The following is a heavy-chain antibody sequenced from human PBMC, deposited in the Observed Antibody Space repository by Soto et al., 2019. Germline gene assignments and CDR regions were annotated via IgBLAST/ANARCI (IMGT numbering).Heavy chain of an antibody. D-gene: IGHD6-13*01. CDR2: INHSGST. J-gene: IGHJ4*02. CDR3: ACILSSWVDY. Sequence: QVQLQQWGAGLLKPSETLSLTCAVYGGSFSGYYWSWIRQPPGKGLEWIGEINHSGSTNYNPSLKSRVTISVDTSENQFSLKLSSVTAADTAVYYCACILSSWVDYWGQGTLVTVSS. V-gene: IGHV4-34*01. CDR1: GGSFSGYY.